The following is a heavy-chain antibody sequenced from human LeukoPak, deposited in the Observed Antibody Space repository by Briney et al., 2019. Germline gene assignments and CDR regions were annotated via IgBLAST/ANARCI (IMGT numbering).Heavy chain of an antibody. CDR3: ARESAVAGKGQYYFDY. CDR2: IYYSGST. D-gene: IGHD6-19*01. V-gene: IGHV4-39*07. CDR1: GGSISSSSYY. J-gene: IGHJ4*02. Sequence: SETLSLTCTVSGGSISSSSYYWGWIRQPPGKGLEWIGSIYYSGSTYYNPSLKSRVTISVDTSKNQFSLKLSSVTAADTAVYHCARESAVAGKGQYYFDYWGQGTLVTVSS.